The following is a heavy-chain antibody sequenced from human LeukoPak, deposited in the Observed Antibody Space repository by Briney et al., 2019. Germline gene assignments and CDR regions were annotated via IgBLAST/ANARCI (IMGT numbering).Heavy chain of an antibody. V-gene: IGHV1-18*01. D-gene: IGHD3-3*01. CDR3: ARITYDFWSGYYMPDDP. CDR1: GYTFTNYG. J-gene: IGHJ5*02. Sequence: GASVKVSCKASGYTFTNYGISWVRQAPGQGLEWMGWISIYNGNTDYAQKLRGRVTMTTDTSTSTAYMELRSLRSDDTAVYYCARITYDFWSGYYMPDDPCGQGTLVTVSS. CDR2: ISIYNGNT.